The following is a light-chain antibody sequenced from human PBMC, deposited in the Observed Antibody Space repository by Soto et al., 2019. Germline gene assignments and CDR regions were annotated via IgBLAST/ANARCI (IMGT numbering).Light chain of an antibody. CDR3: SSYTTAYTWM. CDR1: RSDVGYYDY. Sequence: QSALTQPASVSGSPGQSITISCTGTRSDVGYYDYVSWYQQHPGKAPTLVIYDVSHRPSGVSDRFSGSKSGNTASLTISGLQAEDEGDYYCSSYTTAYTWMFGGGTRSPS. V-gene: IGLV2-14*03. J-gene: IGLJ3*02. CDR2: DVS.